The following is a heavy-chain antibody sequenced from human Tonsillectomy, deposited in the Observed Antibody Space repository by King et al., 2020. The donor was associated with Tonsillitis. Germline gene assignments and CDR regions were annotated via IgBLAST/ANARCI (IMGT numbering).Heavy chain of an antibody. CDR3: ARDPATRELLFDY. D-gene: IGHD1-26*01. V-gene: IGHV3-30*04. CDR1: GFTFRSYA. CDR2: ISSDGTNT. J-gene: IGHJ4*02. Sequence: VQLVESGGGVVQPGRSLRLSCAASGFTFRSYAMHWVRQAPGKGLEWVAIISSDGTNTFYADSVKGRFTISRDSSRNTLYLQMNSLRAEDTAMYYGARDPATRELLFDYWGQGTRVTVPS.